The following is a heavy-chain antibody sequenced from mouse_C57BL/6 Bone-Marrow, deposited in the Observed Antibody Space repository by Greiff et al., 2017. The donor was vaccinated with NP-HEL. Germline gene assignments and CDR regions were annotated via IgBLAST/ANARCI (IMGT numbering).Heavy chain of an antibody. D-gene: IGHD2-10*02. J-gene: IGHJ3*01. CDR3: ARSEYGNYVGAY. CDR1: GYTFTSYG. V-gene: IGHV1-81*01. CDR2: IYPRSGNT. Sequence: VQLQQSGAELARPGASVKLSCKASGYTFTSYGISWVKQRTGQGLEWIGEIYPRSGNTYYNEKFKGKATLTADKSSSTAYMELRSLTSEDSAVYFCARSEYGNYVGAYWGQGTLVTVSA.